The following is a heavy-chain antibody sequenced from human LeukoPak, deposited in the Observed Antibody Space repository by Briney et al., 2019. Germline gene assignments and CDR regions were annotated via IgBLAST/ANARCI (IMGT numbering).Heavy chain of an antibody. V-gene: IGHV4-39*01. D-gene: IGHD3-22*01. CDR1: GGSISSSSYY. J-gene: IGHJ4*02. CDR3: ARRTYYYDSSGYYYSIYFDY. CDR2: IYYSGST. Sequence: PSETLSLTCTVSGGSISSSSYYWGWIRQPPGKGLEWIGCIYYSGSTYYNPSLKSRVTISVDTSKNQFSLKLSSVTAADTAVYYCARRTYYYDSSGYYYSIYFDYWGQGTLVTVSS.